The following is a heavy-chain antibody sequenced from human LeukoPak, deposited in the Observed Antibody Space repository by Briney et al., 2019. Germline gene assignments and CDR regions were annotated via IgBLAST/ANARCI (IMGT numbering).Heavy chain of an antibody. CDR1: GFTFSSYA. CDR2: ISGSGGST. J-gene: IGHJ4*02. D-gene: IGHD2-2*02. Sequence: PGGSLRLSCAASGFTFSSYAMGWVRQAPGKGLEWVSAISGSGGSTYYADSVKGRFTISRDNSKNTLYLQMNSLRAEDTAVYYCAKDRSLGYCSSTSCHSEWYWGQGTLVTVSS. V-gene: IGHV3-23*01. CDR3: AKDRSLGYCSSTSCHSEWY.